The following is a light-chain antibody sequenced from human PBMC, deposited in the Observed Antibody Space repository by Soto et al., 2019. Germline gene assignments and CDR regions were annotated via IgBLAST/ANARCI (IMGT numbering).Light chain of an antibody. J-gene: IGLJ3*02. CDR2: SNN. Sequence: QSVLTQPPSASGTPGQSVTISCSGSSSNIGSNYVYWYQQLPGTAPKLLMYSNNQRPSGVPDRFSGSKSGTSESLAISGLRSEDEADYYCAAWDDSLSGRVFGGGTKLTVL. CDR1: SSNIGSNY. CDR3: AAWDDSLSGRV. V-gene: IGLV1-47*02.